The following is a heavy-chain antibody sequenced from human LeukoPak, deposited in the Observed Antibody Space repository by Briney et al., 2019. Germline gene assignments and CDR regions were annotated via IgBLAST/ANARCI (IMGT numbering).Heavy chain of an antibody. J-gene: IGHJ4*02. V-gene: IGHV3-74*01. CDR3: ARGGLEPVDY. Sequence: GGSLRLSCAASGFTFSTYWMHWVRQAPGKGLVWVSRTNADGSSTSYADSVKGRFTISRDNAKNTLYLQMNSLRADDTAVYYCARGGLEPVDYWGREPWSPSPQ. CDR1: GFTFSTYW. CDR2: TNADGSST. D-gene: IGHD1-1*01.